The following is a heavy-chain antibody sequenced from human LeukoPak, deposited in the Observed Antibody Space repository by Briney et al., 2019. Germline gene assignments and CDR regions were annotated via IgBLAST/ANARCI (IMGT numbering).Heavy chain of an antibody. CDR3: ARGRRGYYDSSGLRY. CDR2: IYYSGST. J-gene: IGHJ4*02. CDR1: GGSISSYY. Sequence: PSETLSLTCTVSGGSISSYYWSWIRQPPGKGLERIGYIYYSGSTNYNPSLKSRVTISVDTSKNQFSLKLSSVTAADTAVYYCARGRRGYYDSSGLRYWGQGTLVTVSS. V-gene: IGHV4-59*12. D-gene: IGHD3-22*01.